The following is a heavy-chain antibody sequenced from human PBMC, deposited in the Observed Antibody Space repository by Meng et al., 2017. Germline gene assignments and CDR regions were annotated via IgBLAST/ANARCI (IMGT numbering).Heavy chain of an antibody. V-gene: IGHV4-59*01. J-gene: IGHJ3*02. CDR3: ARDGYHYDSSGYYPPPVDAFDI. D-gene: IGHD3-22*01. CDR1: GGSISSYY. CDR2: IYYSGSI. Sequence: SETLSLTCTVSGGSISSYYWSWIRQPPGKGLEWIGYIYYSGSINYNPSLKSRVTISVDTSKNQFSLQLSSVTAADTAVYYCARDGYHYDSSGYYPPPVDAFDIWGQGTMVTVSS.